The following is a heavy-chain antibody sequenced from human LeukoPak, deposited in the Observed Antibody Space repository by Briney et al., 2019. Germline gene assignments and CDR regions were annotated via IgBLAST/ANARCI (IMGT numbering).Heavy chain of an antibody. CDR2: INHSGST. Sequence: SETLSLTCTVSGGSISTSNYYWGWIRQPPGKGLEWIGEINHSGSTNYNPSLKSRVTISVDTSKNQFSLKLSSVTAADTAVYYCARGRRLAHYYYYYYMDVWGKGTTVTVSS. D-gene: IGHD3-22*01. V-gene: IGHV4-39*07. CDR3: ARGRRLAHYYYYYYMDV. CDR1: GGSISTSNYY. J-gene: IGHJ6*03.